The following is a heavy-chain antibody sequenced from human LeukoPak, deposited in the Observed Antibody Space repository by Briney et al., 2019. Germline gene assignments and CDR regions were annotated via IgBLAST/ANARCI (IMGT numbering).Heavy chain of an antibody. D-gene: IGHD1-26*01. CDR2: FDPEDGET. J-gene: IGHJ4*02. CDR1: GYTLTELS. CDR3: ATPSGSYYGALNFDY. V-gene: IGHV1-24*01. Sequence: ASVKVSCKVSGYTLTELSMHWVRQAPGKGLEWMEGFDPEDGETIYAQKFQGRVTMTEDTSTDTAYMKLSSLRSEDTAVYYCATPSGSYYGALNFDYWGQGTLVTVSS.